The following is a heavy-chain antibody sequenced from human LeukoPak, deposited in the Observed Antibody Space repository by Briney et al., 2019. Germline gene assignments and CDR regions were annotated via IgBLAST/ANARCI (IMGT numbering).Heavy chain of an antibody. Sequence: GGSVRLSCAASGFTFSSYSMNWVRQAPGKGLEWVSYITSSSSTIQYADSAKGRFTVSRDNAKNSLYLQMNSLRAEDTAVYYCARGTAYYVNDYWGQGALVTVSS. D-gene: IGHD1-26*01. V-gene: IGHV3-48*01. CDR1: GFTFSSYS. J-gene: IGHJ4*02. CDR2: ITSSSSTI. CDR3: ARGTAYYVNDY.